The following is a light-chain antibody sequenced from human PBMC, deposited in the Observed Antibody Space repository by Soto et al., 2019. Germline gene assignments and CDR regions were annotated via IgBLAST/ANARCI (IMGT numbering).Light chain of an antibody. CDR2: DAS. V-gene: IGKV3-11*01. CDR1: QTVNNY. CDR3: QQRGNWPLT. Sequence: ETVLTQSPATLSLSPGERATLSCRASQTVNNYLAWYQQRPGQAPRLLIYDASNRATGVPARFSGSGSGTDFTLTISSLVPEDFALYYCQQRGNWPLTFGGGTKVEIK. J-gene: IGKJ4*01.